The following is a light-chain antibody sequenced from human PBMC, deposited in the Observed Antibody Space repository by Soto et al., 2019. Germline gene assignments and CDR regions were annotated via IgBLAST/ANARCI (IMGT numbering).Light chain of an antibody. V-gene: IGLV1-40*01. CDR1: SSNIGAGYD. Sequence: QTVVTQPPSVSGAPGQRVTISCTGSSSNIGAGYDVHWYQQLPGTAPKILIYGNSNRPSGVPDRSSGSKSGTSASLAITGLQAEDEADYYCQSYDSSLSVVFGGGTKLTVL. J-gene: IGLJ2*01. CDR2: GNS. CDR3: QSYDSSLSVV.